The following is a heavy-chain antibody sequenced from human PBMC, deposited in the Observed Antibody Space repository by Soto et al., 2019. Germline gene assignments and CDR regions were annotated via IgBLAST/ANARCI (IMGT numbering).Heavy chain of an antibody. CDR1: GFTFSSYS. J-gene: IGHJ6*02. Sequence: EVQLVESGGGLVKPGGSLRLSCAASGFTFSSYSMNWVRQAPGKGLEWVSSISSSSSYIYYADSAKGRFTISRDNAKNSRYLQMNSLRAEDTAVYYCARDRASSYGSYYYYYYGMDVWGHGTTVTVSS. V-gene: IGHV3-21*01. CDR2: ISSSSSYI. D-gene: IGHD5-18*01. CDR3: ARDRASSYGSYYYYYYGMDV.